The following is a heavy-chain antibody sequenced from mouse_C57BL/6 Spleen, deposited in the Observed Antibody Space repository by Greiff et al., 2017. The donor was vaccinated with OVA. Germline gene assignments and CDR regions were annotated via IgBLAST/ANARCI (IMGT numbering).Heavy chain of an antibody. V-gene: IGHV1-54*01. Sequence: VQRVESGAELVRPGTSVKVSCKASGYAFTNYLIEWVKQRPGQGLEWIGVINPGSGGTNYNEKFKGKATLTADKSSSTAYMQLSSLTSEDSAVYFCARSRTTVVDHFDYWGQGTTLTVSS. D-gene: IGHD1-1*01. CDR3: ARSRTTVVDHFDY. J-gene: IGHJ2*01. CDR1: GYAFTNYL. CDR2: INPGSGGT.